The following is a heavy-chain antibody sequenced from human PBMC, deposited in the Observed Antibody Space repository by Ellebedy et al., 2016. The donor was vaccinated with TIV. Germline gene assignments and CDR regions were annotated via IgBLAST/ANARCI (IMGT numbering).Heavy chain of an antibody. J-gene: IGHJ4*02. CDR2: ISYDGSNK. V-gene: IGHV3-30*03. CDR1: GFTFSSYG. D-gene: IGHD2-21*02. Sequence: GESLKISXAASGFTFSSYGMHWVRQAPGKGLEWVAVISYDGSNKYYADSVKGRFTISRDNSKNTLYLQMNSLRAEDTAVYYCARPYCGGDCYWFDYWGQGTLVTVSS. CDR3: ARPYCGGDCYWFDY.